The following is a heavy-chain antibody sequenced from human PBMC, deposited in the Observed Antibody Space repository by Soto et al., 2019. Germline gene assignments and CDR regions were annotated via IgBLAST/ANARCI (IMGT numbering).Heavy chain of an antibody. J-gene: IGHJ5*02. CDR2: ISSSSSYI. CDR3: ARDRLRYFDWLPHNWFDP. Sequence: GGALRVSCSASGFTFSSYSMNWVRQAPGKGLEWVSSISSSSSYIYYADSVKGRFTISRDNAKNSLYLQMNSLRAEDTAVYYCARDRLRYFDWLPHNWFDPWGQGTLVTVSS. V-gene: IGHV3-21*01. CDR1: GFTFSSYS. D-gene: IGHD3-9*01.